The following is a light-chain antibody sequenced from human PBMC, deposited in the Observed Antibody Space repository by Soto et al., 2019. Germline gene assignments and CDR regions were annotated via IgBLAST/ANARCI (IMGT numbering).Light chain of an antibody. CDR2: AAS. J-gene: IGKJ5*01. CDR3: QQSYSTPIT. V-gene: IGKV1-39*01. Sequence: DIQTTQSPSSPSASVGDRVTITCRASQTISGYLNWYQQKPGKAPELLIYAASYLGNGVPSRFSGSGSGTYFTLTISSLQPEDFATYYCQQSYSTPITFGQGTRLEIK. CDR1: QTISGY.